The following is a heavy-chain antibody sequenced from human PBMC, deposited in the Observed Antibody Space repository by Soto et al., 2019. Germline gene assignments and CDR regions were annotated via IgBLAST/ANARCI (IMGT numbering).Heavy chain of an antibody. Sequence: SQTLSLTCAISGDSVSSNSAAWNWIRQSPSRGLEWLGRTYYRSRWYNDYAVSVKSRIAVNPDTSKNQFSLHLNSVTPEDTAVYYCARDRPGTMVRGVIPYYFDYWGQGTLVTVSS. J-gene: IGHJ4*02. V-gene: IGHV6-1*01. CDR2: TYYRSRWYN. CDR1: GDSVSSNSAA. CDR3: ARDRPGTMVRGVIPYYFDY. D-gene: IGHD3-10*01.